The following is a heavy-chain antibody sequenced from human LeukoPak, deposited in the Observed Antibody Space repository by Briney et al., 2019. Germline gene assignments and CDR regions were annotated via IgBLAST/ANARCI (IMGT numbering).Heavy chain of an antibody. D-gene: IGHD6-19*01. CDR2: INTNAGNP. CDR3: ARDPNLEQWLATFDY. CDR1: GYTFTSYA. J-gene: IGHJ4*02. Sequence: ASVKVSCKASGYTFTSYAMNWVRQAPGQGLEWMGWINTNAGNPTYAQGFTGRFVFSLDTSVSTAYLQISSLKAEDTAVYYCARDPNLEQWLATFDYWGQGTLVTVSS. V-gene: IGHV7-4-1*02.